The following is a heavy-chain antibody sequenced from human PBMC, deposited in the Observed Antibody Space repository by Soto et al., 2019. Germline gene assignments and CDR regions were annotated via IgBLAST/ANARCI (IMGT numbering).Heavy chain of an antibody. V-gene: IGHV1-18*01. J-gene: IGHJ6*02. D-gene: IGHD3-10*01. Sequence: ASVKVSCKASGYTFTSYGISWVRQAPGQGLEWMGWISAYNGNTNYAQKLQGRVTMTTDTSTSTAYMELRSLRSDDTAVYYCARDSRETMVRGVIPSYYYYYGLDVWGQGTTVTVSS. CDR1: GYTFTSYG. CDR2: ISAYNGNT. CDR3: ARDSRETMVRGVIPSYYYYYGLDV.